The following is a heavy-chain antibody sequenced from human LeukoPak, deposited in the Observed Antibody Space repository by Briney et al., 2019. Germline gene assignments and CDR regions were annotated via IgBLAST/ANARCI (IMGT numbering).Heavy chain of an antibody. CDR1: GGSISGYY. CDR3: AKYYYDRSGAFDI. Sequence: SETLSLTCSVSGGSISGYYWSWIRQPAGKGLEWIGRIYTSGSTNYNPSLKSRVTMSVDTSKNQFSLKLSSVTAADTAVYYCAKYYYDRSGAFDIWGQGTMVTVSS. CDR2: IYTSGST. D-gene: IGHD3-22*01. J-gene: IGHJ3*02. V-gene: IGHV4-4*07.